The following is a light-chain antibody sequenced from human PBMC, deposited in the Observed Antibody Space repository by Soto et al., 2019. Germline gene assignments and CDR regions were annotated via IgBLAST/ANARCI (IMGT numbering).Light chain of an antibody. Sequence: QSVLTQPPSASGSPGQSVTISCTGASSDVGGYNYVSWYQQHPGKAPKLMIYEVSKRPSGVPDRLSGSKSGNTASLTVSGLKVEDEAAYYCASYTGSDTLVFGGGTKLTVL. CDR2: EVS. V-gene: IGLV2-8*01. CDR3: ASYTGSDTLV. J-gene: IGLJ2*01. CDR1: SSDVGGYNY.